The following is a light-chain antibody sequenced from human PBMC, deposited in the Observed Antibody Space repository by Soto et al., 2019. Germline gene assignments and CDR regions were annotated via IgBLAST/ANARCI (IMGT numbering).Light chain of an antibody. CDR3: CSYAGSYTYV. V-gene: IGLV2-11*01. Sequence: QSALTQPPSVSGSPGQSVTISCTGTSSDVGGYNYVSWYQQHPGKAPKVMIYDVSKRPSGVPDRFSGSKSGNTASLTISGLQAEDEADYYCCSYAGSYTYVFGTGTKLTVL. CDR1: SSDVGGYNY. J-gene: IGLJ1*01. CDR2: DVS.